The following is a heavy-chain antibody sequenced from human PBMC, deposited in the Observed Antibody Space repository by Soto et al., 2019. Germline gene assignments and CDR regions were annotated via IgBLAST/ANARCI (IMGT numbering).Heavy chain of an antibody. CDR1: GDPITWGDYS. Sequence: TLSLTCAISGDPITWGDYSWNWIRQPPGKGLEWIGYIFHGGSTYYSPSLRSRVTISVDRSRTQFSLKMSSVTAADTAVYYCARGRVVVPAAVMFNCLDPWGQGALVTVYS. J-gene: IGHJ5*02. CDR2: IFHGGST. D-gene: IGHD2-2*01. CDR3: ARGRVVVPAAVMFNCLDP. V-gene: IGHV4-30-2*01.